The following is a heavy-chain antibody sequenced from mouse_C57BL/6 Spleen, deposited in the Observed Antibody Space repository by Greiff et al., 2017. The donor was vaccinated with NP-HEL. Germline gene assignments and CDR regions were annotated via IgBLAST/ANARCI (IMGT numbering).Heavy chain of an antibody. CDR1: GYTFTDYY. J-gene: IGHJ1*03. D-gene: IGHD1-1*01. Sequence: EVQLQQSGPELVKPGASVKISCKASGYTFTDYYMNWVKQSHGKSLEWIGDINPNNGGTSYNQKFKGKATLIVDKSSSTAYMELRSLTSEDSAVYYCARLGDGSSRPLYWYFDVWGTGTTVTVSS. CDR2: INPNNGGT. V-gene: IGHV1-26*01. CDR3: ARLGDGSSRPLYWYFDV.